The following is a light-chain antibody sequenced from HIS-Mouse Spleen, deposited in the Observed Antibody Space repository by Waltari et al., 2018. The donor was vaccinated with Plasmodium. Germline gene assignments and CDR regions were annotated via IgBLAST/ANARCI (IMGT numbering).Light chain of an antibody. V-gene: IGLV2-11*01. Sequence: QSALTQPRSVSGSPGQSVTISCTGTSSDVGGYNYVSWYQQHPGKAPKRTISDVSKRPSGVPARFPGAKSGNTASLTISVLQAEDEADYYCCSYAGSYTWVFGGGTKLTVL. J-gene: IGLJ3*02. CDR3: CSYAGSYTWV. CDR2: DVS. CDR1: SSDVGGYNY.